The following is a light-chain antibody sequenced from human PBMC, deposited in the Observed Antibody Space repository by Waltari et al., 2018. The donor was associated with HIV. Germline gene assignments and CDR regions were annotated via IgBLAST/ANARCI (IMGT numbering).Light chain of an antibody. V-gene: IGLV7-46*01. Sequence: QAVVTQEPSLTVSPGGTVTLTCGSSPGAVTTGHHPYWFQQKSGQAPRTLIYDTSNKHSWTPARFSGSLLGGKAALTLSGAQPEDEAEYYCLLSFAGARPVVFGGGTKLTVL. J-gene: IGLJ2*01. CDR2: DTS. CDR3: LLSFAGARPVV. CDR1: PGAVTTGHH.